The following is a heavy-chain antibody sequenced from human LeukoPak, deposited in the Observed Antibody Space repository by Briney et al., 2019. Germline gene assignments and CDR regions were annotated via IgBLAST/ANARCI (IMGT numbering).Heavy chain of an antibody. Sequence: SETLSLTCTVSGGSISSYYWSWIRQPPGKGLEWFGSIYHSGSTYYSPSLKSRVTISVDTSKNQFSLKLSSVTAADTAVYYCARTDSNWYFDLWGRGTLVTVSS. CDR3: ARTDSNWYFDL. CDR1: GGSISSYY. J-gene: IGHJ2*01. D-gene: IGHD3-22*01. CDR2: IYHSGST. V-gene: IGHV4-59*08.